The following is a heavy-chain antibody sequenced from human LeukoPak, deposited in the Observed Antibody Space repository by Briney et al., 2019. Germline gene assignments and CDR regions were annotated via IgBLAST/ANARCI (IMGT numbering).Heavy chain of an antibody. V-gene: IGHV4-31*03. CDR2: IYYSGST. CDR3: ARDSTSAPYAFDI. D-gene: IGHD3-3*02. J-gene: IGHJ3*02. Sequence: SETLSLTCTVSGGSISSGGYYWSWIRQLPGKGLEWIGYIYYSGSTYYNPSLKSRVTISVDTSKNQFSLKLSSVTAADTAVYYCARDSTSAPYAFDIWGQGTMVTVSS. CDR1: GGSISSGGYY.